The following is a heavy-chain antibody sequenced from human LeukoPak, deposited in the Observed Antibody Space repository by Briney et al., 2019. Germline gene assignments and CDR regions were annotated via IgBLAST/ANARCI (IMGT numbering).Heavy chain of an antibody. D-gene: IGHD2-2*03. J-gene: IGHJ2*01. CDR1: GYTFTSYD. CDR3: ARGLRGYCSSTSCIYWYFDL. CDR2: MKPNSGNT. V-gene: IGHV1-8*01. Sequence: ASVKVSCKASGYTFTSYDINWVRQATGQGLEWMGWMKPNSGNTGYAQKFQGRVTMTRNTSISTAYMELSSLRSEDTAVYYCARGLRGYCSSTSCIYWYFDLWGRGTLVTVSS.